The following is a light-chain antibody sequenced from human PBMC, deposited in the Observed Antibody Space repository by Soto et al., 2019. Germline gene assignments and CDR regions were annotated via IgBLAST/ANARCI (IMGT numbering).Light chain of an antibody. CDR3: QQYDDWLRLT. Sequence: EIVMTQSPATLSVSPGERATLSCRASQSVNIYLAWYQQKPGQAPRLLIFGASSRATGIPARFSGSGSGTEFNLTISSLQSEDFAVYFCQQYDDWLRLTFGEGTKVDIK. CDR2: GAS. J-gene: IGKJ4*01. CDR1: QSVNIY. V-gene: IGKV3D-15*01.